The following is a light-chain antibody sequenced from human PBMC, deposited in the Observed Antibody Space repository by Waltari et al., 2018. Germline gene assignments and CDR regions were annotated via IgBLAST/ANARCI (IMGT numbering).Light chain of an antibody. CDR1: QGISNY. CDR3: QQFNSSPWT. Sequence: QGISNYLAWYQQKPGQAPRLLIYAASSLKSGVPARFSGSGSGTDFTLTISSLEPEDFATYYCQQFNSSPWTFGQGTKVEIK. V-gene: IGKV1-9*01. J-gene: IGKJ1*01. CDR2: AAS.